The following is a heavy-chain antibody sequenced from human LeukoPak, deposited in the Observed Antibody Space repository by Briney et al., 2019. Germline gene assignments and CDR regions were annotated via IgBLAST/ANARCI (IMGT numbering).Heavy chain of an antibody. CDR3: ARGNSGGDY. Sequence: PGGSLRLSCAASGFTFSSHSMIWVRQAPGKGLEWVSYISSSSTTIYYADSVKGRFTISRGNAKNSLYLQMNSLRAEDTAVYYCARGNSGGDYWGQGTLVTVSS. J-gene: IGHJ4*02. D-gene: IGHD6-19*01. V-gene: IGHV3-48*01. CDR1: GFTFSSHS. CDR2: ISSSSTTI.